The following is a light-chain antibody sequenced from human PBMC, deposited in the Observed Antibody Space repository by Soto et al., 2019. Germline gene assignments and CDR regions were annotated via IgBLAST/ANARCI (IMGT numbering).Light chain of an antibody. CDR3: CSYAGSSSWV. CDR2: DVN. Sequence: QSVLTQPRSVSGSPGQSVTISCTGTSSDVGGYNYVSWYQQYPGKAPKLMIYDVNKRPSGVPDRFSGSKSGNTASLTISGLQAADEAYYYCCSYAGSSSWVFGGGTKLTVL. V-gene: IGLV2-11*01. J-gene: IGLJ3*02. CDR1: SSDVGGYNY.